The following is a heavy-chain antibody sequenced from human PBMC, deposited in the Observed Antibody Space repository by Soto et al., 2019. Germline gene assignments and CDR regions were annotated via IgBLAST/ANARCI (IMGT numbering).Heavy chain of an antibody. J-gene: IGHJ4*02. CDR2: INPSGGNT. Sequence: ASVKVSCKASGYSFTSYYVHWVRQAPGQGLEWIGIINPSGGNTTYPQKFQHRVTMTRDTSTSTVYMDLSSLRSEDTAVYYCARGSGWYEGPFDYWGQGTLVTVSS. D-gene: IGHD6-19*01. CDR3: ARGSGWYEGPFDY. CDR1: GYSFTSYY. V-gene: IGHV1-46*01.